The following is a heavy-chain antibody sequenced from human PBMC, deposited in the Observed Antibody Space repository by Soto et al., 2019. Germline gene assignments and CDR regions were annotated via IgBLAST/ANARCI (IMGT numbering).Heavy chain of an antibody. CDR3: ARDLELGYCSSTSCPWDY. CDR1: ACTFSSYS. Sequence: PEGSLRLSCAASACTFSSYSMNWFRQAPGKGLEWVSSISSSSSYIYYADSVKGRFTISRDNAKNSLYLQMNSLRAEDTAVYYCARDLELGYCSSTSCPWDYWGEGT. J-gene: IGHJ4*02. D-gene: IGHD2-2*01. V-gene: IGHV3-21*01. CDR2: ISSSSSYI.